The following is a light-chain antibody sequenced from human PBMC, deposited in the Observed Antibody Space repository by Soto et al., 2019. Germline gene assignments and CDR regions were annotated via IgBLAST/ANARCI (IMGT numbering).Light chain of an antibody. Sequence: QSALAQPPSVSGSPGQSVTISCAGTSSDFSTYNRVSWYQRPPGTGPKLIIYEVNNRPSGVPDRFSGSKSGNTASLTISGLQAEDDFVYYCSLYTTHTPYAVGTGTKV. V-gene: IGLV2-18*01. J-gene: IGLJ1*01. CDR3: SLYTTHTPYA. CDR1: SSDFSTYNR. CDR2: EVN.